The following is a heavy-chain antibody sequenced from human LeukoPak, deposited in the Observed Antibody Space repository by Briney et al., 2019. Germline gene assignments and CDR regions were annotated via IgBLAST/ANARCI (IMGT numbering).Heavy chain of an antibody. D-gene: IGHD3/OR15-3a*01. V-gene: IGHV3-7*01. CDR1: GFTFSTSA. J-gene: IGHJ4*02. Sequence: PGESLRLSCAASGFTFSTSAMNWVRQAPGQGLEWVANIGKDGSGNHYADSVKGRFTISRDNAKNSLYLQMNSLRADDTAVYYCARDLDYYATDYWGQGTLVTVSS. CDR3: ARDLDYYATDY. CDR2: IGKDGSGN.